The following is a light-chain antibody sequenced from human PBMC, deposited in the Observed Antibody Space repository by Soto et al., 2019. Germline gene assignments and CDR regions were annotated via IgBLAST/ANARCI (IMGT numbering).Light chain of an antibody. CDR3: QVWDSSSDHVV. CDR2: DDS. Sequence: SYELTQPPSVLVAPGQTARIPCGGNNVGATRVHWYQQRPGQAPVLVVYDDSARPSGIPERFSGSNSGNTATLTISRVEAGDEADYYCQVWDSSSDHVVFGGGTKLTVL. CDR1: NVGATR. J-gene: IGLJ2*01. V-gene: IGLV3-21*02.